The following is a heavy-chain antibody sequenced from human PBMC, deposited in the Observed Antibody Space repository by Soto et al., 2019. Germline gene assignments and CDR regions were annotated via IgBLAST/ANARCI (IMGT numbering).Heavy chain of an antibody. CDR2: IFHDGTA. D-gene: IGHD2-8*01. CDR3: ARLVYATRLNYMYFDF. CDR1: GVSISSGNW. V-gene: IGHV4-4*02. Sequence: PSETLSLTCAVSGVSISSGNWWTWVRQTPQRGLEYIGDIFHDGTANYYPSFERRVAISVDTSKNQFSLKLTSVTAADTAIYFCARLVYATRLNYMYFDFRGQGALVTVSS. J-gene: IGHJ4*02.